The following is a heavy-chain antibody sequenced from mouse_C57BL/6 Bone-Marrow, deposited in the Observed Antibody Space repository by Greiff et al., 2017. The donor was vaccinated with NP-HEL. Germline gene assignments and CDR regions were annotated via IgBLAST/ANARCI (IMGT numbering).Heavy chain of an antibody. D-gene: IGHD2-4*01. V-gene: IGHV7-3*01. Sequence: DVKLVESGGGLVQPGGSLSLSCAASGFTFTDYYMSWVRQPPGTALEWLVFIRNKANGYTTAYSASVKGRFTISRDNSKSILYLQMNALRAEDSATYYCARSIYYDYADDPFYAMDYWGQGTSVTVSS. CDR2: IRNKANGYTT. J-gene: IGHJ4*01. CDR1: GFTFTDYY. CDR3: ARSIYYDYADDPFYAMDY.